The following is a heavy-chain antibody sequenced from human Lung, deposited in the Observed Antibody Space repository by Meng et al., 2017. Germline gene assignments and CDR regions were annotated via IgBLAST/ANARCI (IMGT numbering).Heavy chain of an antibody. CDR2: IIPLFDTT. Sequence: TGGEGKKPGASVKVYCKASGGTFSSPAISWVRQAPGQGLEWMGGIIPLFDTTHYAQNFQGRVSITADESTRTAYMELSSLRSEDTAVYYCARALGLTTMMTYWGQGTLVTVSS. CDR3: ARALGLTTMMTY. D-gene: IGHD3-22*01. V-gene: IGHV1-69*01. J-gene: IGHJ4*02. CDR1: GGTFSSPA.